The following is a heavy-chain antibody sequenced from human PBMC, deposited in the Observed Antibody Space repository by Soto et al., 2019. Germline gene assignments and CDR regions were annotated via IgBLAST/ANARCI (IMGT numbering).Heavy chain of an antibody. CDR3: ARGHSMTTVTHDYYYGMDV. D-gene: IGHD4-17*01. CDR1: GGSISSSGYY. V-gene: IGHV4-39*01. J-gene: IGHJ6*02. Sequence: SETLSLTCTVSGGSISSSGYYWGWIRQPPGKGLEWIGSMFYSGNTNYNTSLKSRVTISVDTSKNQMSLKMSSVTAADTAVFYFARGHSMTTVTHDYYYGMDVWGQGTTVTVSS. CDR2: MFYSGNT.